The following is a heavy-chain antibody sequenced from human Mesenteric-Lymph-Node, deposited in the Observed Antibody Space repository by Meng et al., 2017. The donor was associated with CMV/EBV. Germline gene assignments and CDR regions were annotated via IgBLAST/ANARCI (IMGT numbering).Heavy chain of an antibody. D-gene: IGHD2-2*01. Sequence: SVKVSCKASGYTFIGYYMHWVRQAPGQGLEWMGWINPNSGVTTYAQKFQGRVTMTRDTSINIAYMELSRLTSDDTAVYYCARRGVPAATFYGMDVWGQGTTVTVSS. CDR2: INPNSGVT. V-gene: IGHV1-2*02. J-gene: IGHJ6*02. CDR3: ARRGVPAATFYGMDV. CDR1: GYTFIGYY.